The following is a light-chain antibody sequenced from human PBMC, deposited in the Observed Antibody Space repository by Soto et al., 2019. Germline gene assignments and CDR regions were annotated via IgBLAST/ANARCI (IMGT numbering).Light chain of an antibody. CDR3: QQRSSWHLT. Sequence: EVVLSQSPATLSLSPGDRATLSCSANESVSTYLAWYQQKPGQSPRLLIDYTSKRATGIPARFSGSGSGTDFTLTIVSLEPEDFVFYSCQQRSSWHLTCGGGTKVDIK. CDR2: YTS. CDR1: ESVSTY. V-gene: IGKV3-11*01. J-gene: IGKJ4*01.